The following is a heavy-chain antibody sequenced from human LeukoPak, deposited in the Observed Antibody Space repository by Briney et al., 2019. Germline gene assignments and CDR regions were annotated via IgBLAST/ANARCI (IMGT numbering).Heavy chain of an antibody. Sequence: PGGSLRLSCAASGFTFSSYSMNWVRQAPGKGLEWVSSISSSSSYIYYADSVKGRFTISRDNAKNSLYLQMNSLRAEDTAVYYCARVEYYYDSGSSLHWVGFDYWGQGTLVTVSS. CDR3: ARVEYYYDSGSSLHWVGFDY. D-gene: IGHD3-10*01. V-gene: IGHV3-21*01. CDR1: GFTFSSYS. CDR2: ISSSSSYI. J-gene: IGHJ4*02.